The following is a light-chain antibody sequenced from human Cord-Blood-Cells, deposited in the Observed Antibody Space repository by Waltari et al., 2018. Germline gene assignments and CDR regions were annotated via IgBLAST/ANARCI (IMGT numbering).Light chain of an antibody. CDR2: AAS. Sequence: DIQMTPPPSPLSASLGDRCPITCRASQGISNYFAWFQQKPGKAPNSLIYAASSLHSGVPSKFSGSGSGTDFTLTISSQQPEDFATYCCQQYNSYPWTFGQGTKVEIK. V-gene: IGKV1-16*02. CDR1: QGISNY. CDR3: QQYNSYPWT. J-gene: IGKJ1*01.